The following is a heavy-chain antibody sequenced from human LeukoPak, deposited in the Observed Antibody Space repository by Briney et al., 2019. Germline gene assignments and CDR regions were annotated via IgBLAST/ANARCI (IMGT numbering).Heavy chain of an antibody. Sequence: GGSLRLSGTASGFTLSSYEMSWIRQAPGKGLEWVSLISWDGVSTHYADSVKGRFTISRDNSKNSLYLQMNSLRTEDTALYYCAKSAARLVSDYYYYMDVWGKGTTVTVSS. CDR3: AKSAARLVSDYYYYMDV. J-gene: IGHJ6*03. CDR1: GFTLSSYE. D-gene: IGHD6-6*01. V-gene: IGHV3-43*01. CDR2: ISWDGVST.